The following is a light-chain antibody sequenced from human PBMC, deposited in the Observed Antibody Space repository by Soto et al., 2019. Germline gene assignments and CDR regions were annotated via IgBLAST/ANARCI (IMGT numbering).Light chain of an antibody. J-gene: IGLJ2*01. CDR3: SSFAGNNNLV. V-gene: IGLV2-8*01. Sequence: QSALTQPPSASGSPGQSVTISCTGTSSDVGGYNYVSWYQQHPGKAPKLMISEVSKRPSGVPDRFSGSKSGNTASLTVSGLQDEDEADYHCSSFAGNNNLVFGGGTKLTVL. CDR2: EVS. CDR1: SSDVGGYNY.